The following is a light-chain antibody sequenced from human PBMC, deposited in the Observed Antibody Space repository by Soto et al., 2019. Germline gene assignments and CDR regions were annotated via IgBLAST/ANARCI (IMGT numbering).Light chain of an antibody. CDR2: GAS. J-gene: IGKJ2*01. Sequence: EVVLSQSPGTLSLSPGERVTLSCRASQSLSNSYLAWYQQRPGQAPRLLIYGASSRATGIPEKFSGSGSGTDFTLTISRLEPEDFAVYFCQQYGSSPPYTFGQGTKLEIK. V-gene: IGKV3-20*01. CDR3: QQYGSSPPYT. CDR1: QSLSNSY.